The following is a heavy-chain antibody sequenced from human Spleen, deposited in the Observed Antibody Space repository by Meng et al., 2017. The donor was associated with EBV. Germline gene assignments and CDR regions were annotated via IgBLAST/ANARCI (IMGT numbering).Heavy chain of an antibody. Sequence: QVPRQGSGPGLVKPSDTLSLTCTVSGGSSSSSYYWGWIRRPPGKGLEWIGSVFYSGSTFYKSSLRSRLTISVDTSKNQFSLKLSSVTAADTAVYYCARDSYSYGDSWFDPWGQGTLVTVSS. J-gene: IGHJ5*02. CDR1: GGSSSSSYY. CDR3: ARDSYSYGDSWFDP. D-gene: IGHD2-21*02. CDR2: VFYSGST. V-gene: IGHV4-39*07.